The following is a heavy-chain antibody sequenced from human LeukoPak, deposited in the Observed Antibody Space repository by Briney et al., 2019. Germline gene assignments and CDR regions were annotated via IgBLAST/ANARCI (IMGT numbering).Heavy chain of an antibody. CDR3: AKDQGGSFTFDY. Sequence: GGSLRLSCVASGFTFSSYAMSWVRQAPGKGLEWVSAISGSGGSTYYADSVKGRFTISRDNSKNTLYLQMNSLRAEDTAVYYCAKDQGGSFTFDYWGQGTLVTVSS. CDR2: ISGSGGST. J-gene: IGHJ4*02. D-gene: IGHD1-26*01. V-gene: IGHV3-23*01. CDR1: GFTFSSYA.